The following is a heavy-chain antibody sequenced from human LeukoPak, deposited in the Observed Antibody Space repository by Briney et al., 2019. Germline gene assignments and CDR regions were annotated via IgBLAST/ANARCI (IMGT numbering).Heavy chain of an antibody. V-gene: IGHV4-4*07. CDR1: CGSISTYY. D-gene: IGHD6-6*01. CDR3: AREGSATARPFVSNDY. CDR2: IHTSGNS. J-gene: IGHJ4*02. Sequence: SETLSLTCTVSCGSISTYYWSWIRQPAGKGLEWIGRIHTSGNSDYNPSLKSRVTMSVDTSKNQFSLKVRSVTAADTAVYYCAREGSATARPFVSNDYWGQGTLVTVSS.